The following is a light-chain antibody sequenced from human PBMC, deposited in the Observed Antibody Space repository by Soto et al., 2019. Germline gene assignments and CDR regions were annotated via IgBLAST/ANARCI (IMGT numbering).Light chain of an antibody. CDR3: QHYNSHSPT. Sequence: AIQMTQSPSSLSASVGDRVTITCRASQGIRNDLGWYQQKPGKAPNLLIYATSSLQGGVPSRFSGSGSGTDFTLTISSLQPDDFATFYCQHYNSHSPTFGQGTKVDIK. J-gene: IGKJ1*01. CDR2: ATS. CDR1: QGIRND. V-gene: IGKV1-6*01.